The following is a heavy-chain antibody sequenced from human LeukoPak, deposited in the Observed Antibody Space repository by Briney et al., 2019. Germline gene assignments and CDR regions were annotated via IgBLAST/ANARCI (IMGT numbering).Heavy chain of an antibody. D-gene: IGHD5-24*01. CDR1: GFTFSSYA. CDR2: ISYDGSNK. Sequence: GRSLRPSCAASGFTFSSYAMHWVRQAPGKGLEWVAVISYDGSNKYYADSVKGRFTISRDNSKNTLYLQMNSLRAEDTAVYYCARDRMAAYWGQGTLVTVSS. J-gene: IGHJ4*02. V-gene: IGHV3-30*04. CDR3: ARDRMAAY.